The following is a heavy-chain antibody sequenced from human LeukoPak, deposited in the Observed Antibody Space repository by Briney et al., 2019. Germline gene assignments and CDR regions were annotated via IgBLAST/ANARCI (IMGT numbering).Heavy chain of an antibody. J-gene: IGHJ5*02. CDR1: GGSFSGYY. CDR2: INHSGST. V-gene: IGHV4-34*01. CDR3: ARNQLQLGRSGLLGWNRFNWLDP. Sequence: SETLSLTCAVYGGSFSGYYWSWIRQPPGKGLEWIGEINHSGSTNYNPSLKSRVTISVDTSKNQFSLKLSSVTAADTAVYYCARNQLQLGRSGLLGWNRFNWLDPWGQGTLVTVSS. D-gene: IGHD3/OR15-3a*01.